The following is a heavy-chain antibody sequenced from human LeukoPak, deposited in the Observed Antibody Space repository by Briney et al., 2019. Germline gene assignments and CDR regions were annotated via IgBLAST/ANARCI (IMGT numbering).Heavy chain of an antibody. CDR3: ARDTRGESDY. CDR2: ISSSSDTI. J-gene: IGHJ4*02. CDR1: GFTFNTYS. V-gene: IGHV3-48*04. D-gene: IGHD2-2*01. Sequence: GGSLRLSCAVSGFTFNTYSMNWVRQAPGKGLEWVSYISSSSDTIYYADSVKGRFTISRDNAKNSLYLQMNSLRAEDTAVYYCARDTRGESDYWGQGTLVTVSS.